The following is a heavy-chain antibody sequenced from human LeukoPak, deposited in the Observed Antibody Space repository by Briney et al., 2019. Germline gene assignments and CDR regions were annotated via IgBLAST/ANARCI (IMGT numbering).Heavy chain of an antibody. J-gene: IGHJ4*02. V-gene: IGHV4-39*01. CDR3: ARQTGSGLFILP. CDR1: GGSISNSY. D-gene: IGHD3/OR15-3a*01. CDR2: IYYSGNT. Sequence: SETLSLTCTVSGGSISNSYWGWIRQPPGKGLEWIGSIYYSGNTYYNASLKSQVSISIDTSKNQFSLRLTSVTAADTAVYYCARQTGSGLFILPGGQGTLVTVSS.